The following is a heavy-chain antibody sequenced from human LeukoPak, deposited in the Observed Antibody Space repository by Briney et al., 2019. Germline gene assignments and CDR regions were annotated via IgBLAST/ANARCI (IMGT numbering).Heavy chain of an antibody. CDR3: ARDTLWNYYGSGSYSYFDY. CDR2: INPNSGGT. V-gene: IGHV1-2*02. J-gene: IGHJ4*02. CDR1: GYTFTGYY. D-gene: IGHD3-10*01. Sequence: ASVKVSCKASGYTFTGYYIHWVRQAPGQGLEWMGWINPNSGGTNYAQKVQGRVTMTSDTSINTAYMELSRLRSDDTAVYYCARDTLWNYYGSGSYSYFDYWGQGTLVTVSS.